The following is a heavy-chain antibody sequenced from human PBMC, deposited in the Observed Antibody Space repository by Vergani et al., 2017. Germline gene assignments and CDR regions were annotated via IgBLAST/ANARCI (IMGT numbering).Heavy chain of an antibody. V-gene: IGHV3-13*01. J-gene: IGHJ5*02. CDR2: IDTAGDT. CDR3: AKDLGTSSGGGGFDP. D-gene: IGHD6-6*01. CDR1: GFTFSSSD. Sequence: EVQLVESGGGLIQPGGSLRLSCAASGFTFSSSDMYWVRQATGKGLQWVSAIDTAGDTYYPGSVKGRFTISRVNAKNSLYLQMNSLRAEDTALYYCAKDLGTSSGGGGFDPWGQGTLVTVSS.